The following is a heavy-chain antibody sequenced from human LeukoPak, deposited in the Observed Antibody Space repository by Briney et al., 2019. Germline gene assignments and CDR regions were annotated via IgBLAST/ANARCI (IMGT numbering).Heavy chain of an antibody. V-gene: IGHV4-61*02. CDR3: ARGGSLYYDSSGYLDY. Sequence: SQTLSLTCTVSGGSISSGSYYWSWIRQPAGKGPEWIGRIYTSGSTDYNPSLKSRVTISVDTSKNQFSLKLSSVTAADTAVYYCARGGSLYYDSSGYLDYWGQGTLVTVSS. D-gene: IGHD3-22*01. CDR1: GGSISSGSYY. CDR2: IYTSGST. J-gene: IGHJ4*02.